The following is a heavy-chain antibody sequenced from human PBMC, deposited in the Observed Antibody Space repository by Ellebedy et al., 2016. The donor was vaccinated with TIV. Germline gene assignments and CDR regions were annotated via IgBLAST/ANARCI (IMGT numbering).Heavy chain of an antibody. J-gene: IGHJ4*02. Sequence: GESLKISCAASGFTFSSYAMNWVRQAPGKGLEWVSSINDISSHIYYADSLRGRFTISRDNAKNSLFLQMDNLRADDTAVYCCARDRGITGTGAFDYWGQGTLVTVSS. CDR3: ARDRGITGTGAFDY. D-gene: IGHD1-20*01. V-gene: IGHV3-21*01. CDR1: GFTFSSYA. CDR2: INDISSHI.